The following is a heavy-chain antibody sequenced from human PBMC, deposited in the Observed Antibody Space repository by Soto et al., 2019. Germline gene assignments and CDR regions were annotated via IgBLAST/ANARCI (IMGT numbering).Heavy chain of an antibody. V-gene: IGHV1-18*01. Sequence: VSVKVSCKASGYTFTSYGISWVQQAPGQGIEWMGWISSYNGNTYYAQMPQGRGTMTTHTSTSTAYMELRSLRSDDTAVYYCARWWSAGAFDIWGQGTMVTVSS. CDR3: ARWWSAGAFDI. J-gene: IGHJ3*02. CDR1: GYTFTSYG. CDR2: ISSYNGNT. D-gene: IGHD2-15*01.